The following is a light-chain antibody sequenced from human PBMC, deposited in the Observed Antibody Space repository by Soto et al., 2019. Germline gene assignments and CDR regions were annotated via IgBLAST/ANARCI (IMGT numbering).Light chain of an antibody. CDR2: EVT. CDR1: SSDVGVYNH. J-gene: IGLJ1*01. Sequence: QSALTQPASVSGSSGQSITISCTGTSSDVGVYNHASWYQIHPGKAPKLIIYEVTSRPSGVSYRFSGSKSGNSASLTISGLQAEDEADYYCSSYARSSSYVFGGGTKLTXL. CDR3: SSYARSSSYV. V-gene: IGLV2-14*01.